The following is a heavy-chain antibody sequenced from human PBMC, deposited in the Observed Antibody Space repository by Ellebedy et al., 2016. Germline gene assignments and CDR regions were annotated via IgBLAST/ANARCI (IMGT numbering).Heavy chain of an antibody. CDR2: IYDSGST. Sequence: GESLKISCAVSGFTVSNNYMSWVRQAPGKGLEWVSIIYDSGSTFYPDSVKGRFTISRDNSKNTLYLQMNSLRAEDTAVYYCAGDSRGKTATGTSLHYWGQGTLVTVSS. CDR1: GFTVSNNY. D-gene: IGHD6-13*01. V-gene: IGHV3-53*01. J-gene: IGHJ4*02. CDR3: AGDSRGKTATGTSLHY.